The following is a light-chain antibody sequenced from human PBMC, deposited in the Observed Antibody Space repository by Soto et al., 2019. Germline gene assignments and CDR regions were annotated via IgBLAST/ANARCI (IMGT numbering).Light chain of an antibody. CDR2: AAS. V-gene: IGKV1-27*01. Sequence: DIQMTQSPSSLSASVGDRVTITCRASQGITNYLAWYQQKPGKVPKLLIYAASTLQSGVPSRFSGSESGTHFTHTISSLQPEDVATYYCQKYNSASLTFGGGTKVDIK. J-gene: IGKJ4*01. CDR1: QGITNY. CDR3: QKYNSASLT.